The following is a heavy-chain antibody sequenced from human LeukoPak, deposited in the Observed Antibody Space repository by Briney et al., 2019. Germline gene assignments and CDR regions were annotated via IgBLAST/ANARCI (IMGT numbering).Heavy chain of an antibody. Sequence: GASVKVSCKASGGTFSSYAISWVRQAPGQGLEWMGGIIPIFGTANYAQKFHGRVTITADEPTSTAYMELSSLRSEDTAVYYCARRESPNYYDSSGYSWGQGTLVTVSS. CDR2: IIPIFGTA. CDR1: GGTFSSYA. V-gene: IGHV1-69*13. D-gene: IGHD3-22*01. CDR3: ARRESPNYYDSSGYS. J-gene: IGHJ5*02.